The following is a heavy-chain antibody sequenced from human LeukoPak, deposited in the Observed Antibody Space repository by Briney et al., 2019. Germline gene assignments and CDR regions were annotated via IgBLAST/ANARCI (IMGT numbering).Heavy chain of an antibody. V-gene: IGHV4-34*01. CDR1: GGSFSGYY. Sequence: PSETLSLTCAVYGGSFSGYYWSWIRQPPGKGLEWIGEINHSGSTNYNPSLKSRVTISVDTSKNQFSLKLSSVTAADTAVYYCARGSYYDFWSGYGKGSDYYYYMDVWGKGTTVTVSS. CDR3: ARGSYYDFWSGYGKGSDYYYYMDV. J-gene: IGHJ6*03. CDR2: INHSGST. D-gene: IGHD3-3*01.